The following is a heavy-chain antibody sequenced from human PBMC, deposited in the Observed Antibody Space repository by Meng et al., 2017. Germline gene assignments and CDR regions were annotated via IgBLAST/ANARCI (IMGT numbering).Heavy chain of an antibody. Sequence: GESLKISCAASGFTFSDYYMSWIHQAPGKGLEWVSYISSSGSTIYYADSVKGRFTISRDNAKNSLYLQMNSLRAEDTAVYYCARDSSGSNDYWGQGTLVTVSS. CDR2: ISSSGSTI. V-gene: IGHV3-11*04. D-gene: IGHD6-19*01. J-gene: IGHJ4*02. CDR3: ARDSSGSNDY. CDR1: GFTFSDYY.